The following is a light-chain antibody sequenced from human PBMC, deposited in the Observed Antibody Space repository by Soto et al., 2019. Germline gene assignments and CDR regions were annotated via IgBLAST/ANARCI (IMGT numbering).Light chain of an antibody. Sequence: GARGTITCRASQNINNWIAWYQQKPGKAPKFLVYDASTLESGVPSRFSGSGFGTEFILTISSLQPDDFGSDHRHHIPTFRQGTKV. CDR3: HHIPT. CDR1: QNINNW. J-gene: IGKJ1*01. CDR2: DAS. V-gene: IGKV1-5*01.